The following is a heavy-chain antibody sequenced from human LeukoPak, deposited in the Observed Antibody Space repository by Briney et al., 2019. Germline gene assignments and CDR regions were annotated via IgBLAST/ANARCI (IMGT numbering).Heavy chain of an antibody. D-gene: IGHD3-22*01. J-gene: IGHJ4*02. V-gene: IGHV4-38-2*02. CDR3: ARGSGYYDTTAGY. Sequence: SETLSLTCTVSGYSISSGYYWGWIRQPPGKGLEWIGSIYHSGSTYYNPSLKSRLTISVDTSKNQFSLKLSSVTAADTAVYYCARGSGYYDTTAGYWGQGTLVTVSS. CDR2: IYHSGST. CDR1: GYSISSGYY.